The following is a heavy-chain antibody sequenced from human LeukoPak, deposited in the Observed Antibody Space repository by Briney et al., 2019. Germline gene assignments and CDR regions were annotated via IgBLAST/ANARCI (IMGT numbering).Heavy chain of an antibody. D-gene: IGHD3-22*01. CDR1: GLTFSSYP. J-gene: IGHJ4*02. Sequence: GGSLRLSCAASGLTFSSYPMHWVRQAPGKGLEWVAVISYDGSEKHYADPVKGRFTISRDNSKNALYLQMSSLRAEDTAMYYCAREGNSGYYPYWGQGILVTVSS. CDR2: ISYDGSEK. V-gene: IGHV3-30-3*01. CDR3: AREGNSGYYPY.